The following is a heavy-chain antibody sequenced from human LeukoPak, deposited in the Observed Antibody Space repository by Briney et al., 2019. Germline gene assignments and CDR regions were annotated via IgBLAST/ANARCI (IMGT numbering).Heavy chain of an antibody. CDR3: ARDATGDGDLVS. CDR2: IYIGDNP. D-gene: IGHD4-17*01. CDR1: GLTVSSSY. J-gene: IGHJ5*02. V-gene: IGHV3-53*05. Sequence: GGSLRLSCAASGLTVSSSYMSWVRQAPGKGLEWVSIIYIGDNPHYADSVKGRFTISRDNSKNTLYLQMNSLRSEDTAVYYCARDATGDGDLVSWGQGTLVTVSP.